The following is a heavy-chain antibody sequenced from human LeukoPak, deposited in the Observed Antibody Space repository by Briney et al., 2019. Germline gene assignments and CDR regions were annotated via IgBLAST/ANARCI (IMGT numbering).Heavy chain of an antibody. D-gene: IGHD1-26*01. Sequence: PSETLSLTCTVSGDSISSSSYYWGWIRQPPGKGLEWIGSIYYSGSTYYNPSLKSRVTISVDTSKNQFSLKLSSVTAADTAVYYCARPNLGGSYFDYWGQGTLVTVSS. CDR1: GDSISSSSYY. V-gene: IGHV4-39*01. CDR3: ARPNLGGSYFDY. CDR2: IYYSGST. J-gene: IGHJ4*02.